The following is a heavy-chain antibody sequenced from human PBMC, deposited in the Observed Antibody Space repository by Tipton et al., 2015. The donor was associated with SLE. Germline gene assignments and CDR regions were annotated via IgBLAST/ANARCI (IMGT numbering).Heavy chain of an antibody. CDR1: GGSISSGDYF. V-gene: IGHV4-31*02. Sequence: LRLSCTVSGGSISSGDYFWSWIRQHPGKGPEWIGYIFYTGSTYYNPSLKSRLTISVDTSKNEFSLALSSVTAADTAMYFCARERDCGSDCFGSYYYYMDVWGKGTTVIVSS. CDR3: ARERDCGSDCFGSYYYYMDV. J-gene: IGHJ6*03. CDR2: IFYTGST. D-gene: IGHD2-21*01.